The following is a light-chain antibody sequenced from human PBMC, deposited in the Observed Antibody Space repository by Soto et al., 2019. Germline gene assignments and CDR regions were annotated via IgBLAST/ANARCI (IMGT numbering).Light chain of an antibody. Sequence: DIRMTQSPSTLSASVGDSVTITCRASQSISSWLAWYQQKPGKAPKLLIYDASSLESGVPSRFSGSGSGTEFTLTISSLQPDDFATYYCQQYNSYSLTFGGGTKVDI. CDR2: DAS. CDR1: QSISSW. CDR3: QQYNSYSLT. J-gene: IGKJ4*01. V-gene: IGKV1-5*01.